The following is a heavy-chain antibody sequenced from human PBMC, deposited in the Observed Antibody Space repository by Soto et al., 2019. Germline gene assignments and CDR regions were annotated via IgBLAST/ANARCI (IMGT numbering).Heavy chain of an antibody. D-gene: IGHD3-22*01. J-gene: IGHJ4*02. V-gene: IGHV1-46*01. Sequence: ASLKVSCKSSGYTFTSYYIHWVRQAPGQGLEWMGIINPSGGSTSYAQKFQGRVTMTRDTSTSTVYMELSSLRSEDTAVYYCARVRRSSGYYYGYWGQGTPVNVSS. CDR1: GYTFTSYY. CDR3: ARVRRSSGYYYGY. CDR2: INPSGGST.